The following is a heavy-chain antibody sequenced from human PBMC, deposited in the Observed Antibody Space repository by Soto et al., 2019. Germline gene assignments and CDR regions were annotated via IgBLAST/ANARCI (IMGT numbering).Heavy chain of an antibody. J-gene: IGHJ4*02. V-gene: IGHV3-23*01. Sequence: EVQVLQSGGGLVPPGGSLRLSCAGSGFTFINTGMRWVRQAPGQGLEWVSAITGNGDTTYYADSVKGRFTISRDNSKSTLYLQMNSLRAEDTAVYYCAKIDGYFAYWGQGTLVNVSS. CDR3: AKIDGYFAY. D-gene: IGHD3-22*01. CDR1: GFTFINTG. CDR2: ITGNGDTT.